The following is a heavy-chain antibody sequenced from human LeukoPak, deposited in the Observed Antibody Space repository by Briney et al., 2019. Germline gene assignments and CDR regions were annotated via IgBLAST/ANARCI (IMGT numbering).Heavy chain of an antibody. CDR1: GGTFSSYA. D-gene: IGHD3-22*01. V-gene: IGHV1-69*01. CDR3: ARDRMGYYDSSGYYPLDAFDI. Sequence: SVKVSCKASGGTFSSYAISWVRQAPGQGLEWMGGIIDIFGTANYAQKFQGRVTITADESTSTAYMELSSLRSEDTAVYYCARDRMGYYDSSGYYPLDAFDIWGQGTMVTVSS. CDR2: IIDIFGTA. J-gene: IGHJ3*02.